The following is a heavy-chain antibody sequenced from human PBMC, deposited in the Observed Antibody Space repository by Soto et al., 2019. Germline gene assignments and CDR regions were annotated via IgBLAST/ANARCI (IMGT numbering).Heavy chain of an antibody. Sequence: QITLKESGPTLVKPTQTLTLTCTFSGFSLTNRGLGVGWIRQPPGKALECLALIYWDDDKRYSPSLQSRLSNTQDTAKNQVVLTMTNVDPVDTATYYCAHIPNYYQYAWFDTCGQGTLVSVSS. J-gene: IGHJ5*02. D-gene: IGHD3-16*01. CDR3: AHIPNYYQYAWFDT. V-gene: IGHV2-5*02. CDR2: IYWDDDK. CDR1: GFSLTNRGLG.